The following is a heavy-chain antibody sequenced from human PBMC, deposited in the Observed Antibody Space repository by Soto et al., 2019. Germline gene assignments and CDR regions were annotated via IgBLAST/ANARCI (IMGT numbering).Heavy chain of an antibody. D-gene: IGHD5-18*01. CDR3: ARDRIQLCHTEETCGMDV. CDR1: GYSISSGYY. J-gene: IGHJ6*02. CDR2: IYHSGST. V-gene: IGHV4-38-2*02. Sequence: SETLSLTCAVSGYSISSGYYWCWIRQPPGKGLEWIGSIYHSGSTYYNPSLKSRVTISVDTSKNQFSLKLRSVTAADTAVYYCARDRIQLCHTEETCGMDVWGQGTTVTVSS.